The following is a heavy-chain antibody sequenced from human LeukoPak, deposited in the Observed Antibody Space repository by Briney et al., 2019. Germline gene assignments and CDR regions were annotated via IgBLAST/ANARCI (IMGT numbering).Heavy chain of an antibody. D-gene: IGHD6-19*01. CDR3: AREDSSGWQSNY. CDR1: GFTFSSYG. J-gene: IGHJ4*02. CDR2: IWYDGSTK. Sequence: PGRSLRLSCAASGFTFSSYGMHWVRQAPGKGLEWVAIIWYDGSTKYYADSVKGRFTISRDNSKNTLYLQMNSLRAEDTDVYYCAREDSSGWQSNYWGQGTLVTVSS. V-gene: IGHV3-33*01.